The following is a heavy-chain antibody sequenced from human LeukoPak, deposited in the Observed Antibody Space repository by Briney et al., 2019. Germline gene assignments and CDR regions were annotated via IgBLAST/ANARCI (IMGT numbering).Heavy chain of an antibody. CDR3: ARASWVSSTDAVR. Sequence: GGSLRLSCAASGFTFSSYAMSWVRQAPGKGLEWVSAISGSGGSTYYADSVKGRFTLSSDSSRNTVYLHLNNLKVEDTAMYYCARASWVSSTDAVRWGQGTLVTVSS. D-gene: IGHD3-16*01. J-gene: IGHJ4*02. CDR1: GFTFSSYA. V-gene: IGHV3-23*01. CDR2: ISGSGGST.